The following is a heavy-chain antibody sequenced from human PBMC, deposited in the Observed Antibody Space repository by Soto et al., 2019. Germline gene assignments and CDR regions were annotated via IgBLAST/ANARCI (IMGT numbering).Heavy chain of an antibody. D-gene: IGHD2-15*01. Sequence: VQLVESGGGVVQPGRSLRLSCAASGFTFSSYGMHWVRQAPGKGLEWVAVISYDGSNKYYADSVKGRFTISRDNSKNTLYLQMNSLRAEDTAVYYCAKDQRVYGGNHDYWGQGTLVTVSS. J-gene: IGHJ4*02. CDR2: ISYDGSNK. CDR3: AKDQRVYGGNHDY. V-gene: IGHV3-30*18. CDR1: GFTFSSYG.